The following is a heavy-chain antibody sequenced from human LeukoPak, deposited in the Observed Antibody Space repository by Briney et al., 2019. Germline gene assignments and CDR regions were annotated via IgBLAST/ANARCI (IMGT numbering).Heavy chain of an antibody. CDR2: IYYSGST. CDR3: ARTNGDFWSGYYISYYYYGMDV. J-gene: IGHJ6*02. V-gene: IGHV4-31*03. Sequence: SETLSLTCTVSGGSISSGGYYWSWIRQHPGKGLEWIGYIYYSGSTHYNPSLKSRVTISVDTSKNQFSLKLSSVTAADTAVYYCARTNGDFWSGYYISYYYYGMDVWGQGTTVTVSS. D-gene: IGHD3-3*01. CDR1: GGSISSGGYY.